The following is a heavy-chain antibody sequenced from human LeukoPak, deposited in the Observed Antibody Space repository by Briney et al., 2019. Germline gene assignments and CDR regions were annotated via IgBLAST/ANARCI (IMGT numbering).Heavy chain of an antibody. V-gene: IGHV3-21*01. CDR1: GFTFSSYS. J-gene: IGHJ4*02. CDR2: ISSSSSYI. D-gene: IGHD3-22*01. CDR3: ARGSGYYPFIDY. Sequence: GGSLRLSCAASGFTFSSYSMNWVRQAPGKGLEWVASISSSSSYIYYADSVKGRFIISRDNAKNSLYLQMNSLRAEGTAVDYCARGSGYYPFIDYWGQGTLVTVSS.